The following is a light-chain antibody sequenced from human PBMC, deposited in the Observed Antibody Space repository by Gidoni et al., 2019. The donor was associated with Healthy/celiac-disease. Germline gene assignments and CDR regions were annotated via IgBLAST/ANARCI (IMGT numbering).Light chain of an antibody. V-gene: IGKV3-11*01. CDR2: DAS. CDR1: QSVSSY. Sequence: EIVLTQSPATLSLSPGERATLSCRASQSVSSYLAWYQQKPGKAPMLLIYDASNRATGIPARFSGSGSGTDFTLTISSLEPEDFAVYYCQQRSNWPPSLTFGGGTKVEIK. J-gene: IGKJ4*01. CDR3: QQRSNWPPSLT.